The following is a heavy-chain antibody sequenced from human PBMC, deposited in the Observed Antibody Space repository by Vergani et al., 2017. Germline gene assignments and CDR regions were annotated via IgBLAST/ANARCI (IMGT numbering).Heavy chain of an antibody. Sequence: QVQLVESGGGVVQPGRSLRLSCAASGFTFSSYAMHWVRQAPGKGLEWVAVISYDGSNKYYADSVKGRFTISRDNSKNTLYLQMNSLRAEDTAVYYCARPQKYYYDSRNRPIREGYYYYGMDVWGQGTTVTVSS. CDR3: ARPQKYYYDSRNRPIREGYYYYGMDV. CDR2: ISYDGSNK. J-gene: IGHJ6*02. V-gene: IGHV3-30*01. CDR1: GFTFSSYA. D-gene: IGHD3-22*01.